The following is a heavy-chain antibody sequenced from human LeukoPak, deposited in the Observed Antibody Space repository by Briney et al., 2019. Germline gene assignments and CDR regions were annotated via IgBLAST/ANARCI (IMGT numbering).Heavy chain of an antibody. J-gene: IGHJ4*02. Sequence: GESVKISCKGSGYSFTSYWIGWVRQMPGKGLEWMGIIYPGDSDTRYSPSFQGQVTISADKSISTAYLQWSSLKASDTAMYCCAIGGIDSSGYVGGGDYWGQGTLVTVSS. CDR3: AIGGIDSSGYVGGGDY. D-gene: IGHD5-12*01. CDR2: IYPGDSDT. CDR1: GYSFTSYW. V-gene: IGHV5-51*01.